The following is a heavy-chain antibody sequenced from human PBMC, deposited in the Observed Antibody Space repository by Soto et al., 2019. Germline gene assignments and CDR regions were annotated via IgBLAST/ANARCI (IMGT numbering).Heavy chain of an antibody. J-gene: IGHJ4*02. V-gene: IGHV1-8*01. CDR3: ASISGQREPDFDY. CDR1: GYTFTIYD. CDR2: MNPNSGNT. D-gene: IGHD2-15*01. Sequence: ASVKVSCKASGYTFTIYDINWVRQATGQGLEWMGWMNPNSGNTGYAQKFQGRVTMTRNTSISTAYMELSRLRSENTAVYYCASISGQREPDFDYWGQGTLVTVSS.